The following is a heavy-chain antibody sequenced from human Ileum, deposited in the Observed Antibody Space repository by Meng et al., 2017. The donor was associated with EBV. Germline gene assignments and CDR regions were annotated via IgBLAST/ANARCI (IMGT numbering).Heavy chain of an antibody. D-gene: IGHD3-16*01. J-gene: IGHJ4*02. CDR2: VYPSGTP. CDR1: GDSFSGSYW. V-gene: IGHV4-4*02. CDR3: ARDAFQYASGIPAH. Sequence: VQLQESGPSRGRPSGTLSLTCTVSGDSFSGSYWWSWVRQPPEKGLEWIGEVYPSGTPYYNPSLKSRVTISLDKSRNQFSLNLIHVTAADAAVYYCARDAFQYASGIPAHWGQGTLVTVSS.